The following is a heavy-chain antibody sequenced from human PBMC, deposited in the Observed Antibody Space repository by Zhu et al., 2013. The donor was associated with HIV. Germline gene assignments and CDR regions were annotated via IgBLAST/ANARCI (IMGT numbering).Heavy chain of an antibody. J-gene: IGHJ4*02. D-gene: IGHD2-8*01. V-gene: IGHV1-2*02. Sequence: QVQLVQSGAEVKKPGSSVKVSCKASGGTFSSYAISWVRQAPGQGLEWMGWINLTVVAQTLHRSFRAGSFSTAYMDLRRLRSDDTAVYYCARGGYCSKGVIQFESWVQGTLGHRLL. CDR2: INLTVVA. CDR3: ARGGYCSKGVIQFES. CDR1: GGTFSSYA.